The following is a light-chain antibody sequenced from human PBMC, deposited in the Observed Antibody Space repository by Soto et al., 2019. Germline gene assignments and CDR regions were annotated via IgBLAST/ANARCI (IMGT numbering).Light chain of an antibody. CDR2: QAS. CDR3: QHYNTSQGT. V-gene: IGKV1-5*03. Sequence: DIQMTQSPSTLSASAGDRVTITCRASQSISTWLAWYQQKPGKAPKLLIHQASNLESGVPSRFSGSGSGTEFTLTISSLQPDDFATYYCQHYNTSQGTFGQGTEVEIK. J-gene: IGKJ1*01. CDR1: QSISTW.